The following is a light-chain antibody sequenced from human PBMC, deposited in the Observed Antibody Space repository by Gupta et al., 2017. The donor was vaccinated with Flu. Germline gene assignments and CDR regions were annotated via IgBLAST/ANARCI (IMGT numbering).Light chain of an antibody. CDR1: SNDLGVYSY. V-gene: IGLV2-14*01. Sequence: QSALTQPASVSGPPGQSITISCTGTSNDLGVYSYVSWYQQHPGKAPKLMISEVSNRPSGVSNRFSGSKFGITASLTISGLKTEDEADYFCSSYTSASTWVFGGGTRLTVL. J-gene: IGLJ3*02. CDR3: SSYTSASTWV. CDR2: EVS.